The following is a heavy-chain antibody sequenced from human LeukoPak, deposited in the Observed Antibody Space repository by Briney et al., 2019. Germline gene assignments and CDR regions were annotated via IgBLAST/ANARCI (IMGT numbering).Heavy chain of an antibody. J-gene: IGHJ4*02. Sequence: GGSLRLSCAASGFTFSSYAMHWVRQAPGKGLEWMAVISYDGSNKYYADSVKGRFTISRDNSKNTLYLQMNSLRAEDTAVYYCARGPDSSGYYLYYFDYWGQGTLVTVSS. V-gene: IGHV3-30*14. CDR1: GFTFSSYA. D-gene: IGHD3-22*01. CDR3: ARGPDSSGYYLYYFDY. CDR2: ISYDGSNK.